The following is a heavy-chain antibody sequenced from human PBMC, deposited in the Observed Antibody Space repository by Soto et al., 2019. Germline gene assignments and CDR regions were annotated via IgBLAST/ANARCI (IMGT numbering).Heavy chain of an antibody. D-gene: IGHD2-8*01. CDR2: ISGRRNNYAA. Sequence: VQLVESGGDLVQPGGSLKLSCAASGFTFNDSTIHWVRQASGKGLEWLGRISGRRNNYAAAYGASVKGRITLSTDNSQVTATLQTDSLTASDTAVYYCTRSATPFGEPPNGGVYYTVYTDVGGKGTTVTVAS. J-gene: IGHJ6*03. CDR3: TRSATPFGEPPNGGVYYTVYTDV. V-gene: IGHV3-73*01. CDR1: GFTFNDST.